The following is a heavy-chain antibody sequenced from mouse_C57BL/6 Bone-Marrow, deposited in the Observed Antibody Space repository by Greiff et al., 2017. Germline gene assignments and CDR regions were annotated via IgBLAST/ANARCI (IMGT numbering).Heavy chain of an antibody. CDR3: ASALLYCYGSSFDS. J-gene: IGHJ2*01. CDR1: GYTFTSYW. CDR2: IHPNSGST. Sequence: QVQLQQPGAELVKPGASVKLSCKASGYTFTSYWMHWVKQRPGQGLEWIGMIHPNSGSTNYNEKFKSKDTLTVDKSSSTAYMQLSSLTSEDSAVYYCASALLYCYGSSFDSWGKGTTLTVSS. D-gene: IGHD1-1*01. V-gene: IGHV1-64*01.